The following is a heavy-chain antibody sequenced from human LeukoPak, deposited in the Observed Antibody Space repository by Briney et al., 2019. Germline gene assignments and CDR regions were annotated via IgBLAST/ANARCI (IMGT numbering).Heavy chain of an antibody. V-gene: IGHV3-7*03. Sequence: GGSLRLSCAASEFTFSNYWMNWVRQAPGKGLEWVANINQDGSEKYYVDSVKGRFTISRDNAKNSLYLQMNSLRAEDTAVYYCAKGLYAQSVAFFDYWGQGTLVTVSS. J-gene: IGHJ4*02. CDR1: EFTFSNYW. CDR2: INQDGSEK. D-gene: IGHD2-2*01. CDR3: AKGLYAQSVAFFDY.